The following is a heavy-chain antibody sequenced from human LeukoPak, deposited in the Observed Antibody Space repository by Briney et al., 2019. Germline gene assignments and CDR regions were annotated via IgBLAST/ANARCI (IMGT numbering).Heavy chain of an antibody. Sequence: SETLSLTCTVSGFSISSGGYYWSWLRQHPGKGLEWIGYIYYSGSTYYNPSLKSRVTISVDTSKNQFSLKLSSVTAADTAVYYCARYGSGSRGYAFDIWGQGTMVTVSS. CDR2: IYYSGST. J-gene: IGHJ3*02. CDR1: GFSISSGGYY. V-gene: IGHV4-31*03. CDR3: ARYGSGSRGYAFDI. D-gene: IGHD2-15*01.